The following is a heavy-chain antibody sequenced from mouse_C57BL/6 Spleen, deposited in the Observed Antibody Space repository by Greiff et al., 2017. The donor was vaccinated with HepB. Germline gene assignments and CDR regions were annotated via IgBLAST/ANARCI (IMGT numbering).Heavy chain of an antibody. D-gene: IGHD2-4*01. CDR3: ARLYDYDPYSAMDY. CDR1: GYTFTSYW. CDR2: IDPSDSET. Sequence: QVQLQQPGAELVRPGSSVKLSCKASGYTFTSYWMHWVKQRPIQGLEWIGNIDPSDSETHYNQKFKDKATLTVDKSSSTAYMQLSSLTSEDSAVYYCARLYDYDPYSAMDYWGQGTSVTVSS. J-gene: IGHJ4*01. V-gene: IGHV1-52*01.